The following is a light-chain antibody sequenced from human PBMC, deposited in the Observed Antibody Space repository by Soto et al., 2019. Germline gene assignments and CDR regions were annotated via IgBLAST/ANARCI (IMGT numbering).Light chain of an antibody. Sequence: EIGLTQSASTLSGSPGERATLSCRASQTVSSNLAWYQQKPSQAPRLLIYGASTRATGIPARFSGSGSGTEFTPTISSLQSEDFAVYYCQQYNNWPPITFGQGTRLEIK. J-gene: IGKJ5*01. CDR2: GAS. CDR1: QTVSSN. V-gene: IGKV3-15*01. CDR3: QQYNNWPPIT.